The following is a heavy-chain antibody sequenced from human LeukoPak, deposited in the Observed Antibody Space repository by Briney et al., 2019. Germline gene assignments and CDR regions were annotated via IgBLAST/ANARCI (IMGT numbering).Heavy chain of an antibody. Sequence: GGSLRLSCAASGFTFSNAWMSWVRQAPGKGLEWVTVISYDGSASRYADSVKGRFTISRDNSKNTLYLQMNSLRGDDTAIYYCAREITVTTISRFDPWGQGTLVTVSS. CDR1: GFTFSNAW. D-gene: IGHD4-17*01. J-gene: IGHJ5*02. CDR2: ISYDGSAS. V-gene: IGHV3-30*03. CDR3: AREITVTTISRFDP.